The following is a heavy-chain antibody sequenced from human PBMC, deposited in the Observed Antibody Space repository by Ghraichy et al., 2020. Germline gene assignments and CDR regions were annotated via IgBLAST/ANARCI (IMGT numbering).Heavy chain of an antibody. D-gene: IGHD2-2*01. CDR2: ISSSSSTI. Sequence: GGSLRLSCTASGFTFSNYNMNWVRQAPGKGLEWVSYISSSSSTIYYGGSVKGRFTISRDNAKNSLFLQMNSLRDEDTAVYYCARDHCSSTSCYSPPYHFDFWGQGTLVTVSS. J-gene: IGHJ4*02. V-gene: IGHV3-48*02. CDR1: GFTFSNYN. CDR3: ARDHCSSTSCYSPPYHFDF.